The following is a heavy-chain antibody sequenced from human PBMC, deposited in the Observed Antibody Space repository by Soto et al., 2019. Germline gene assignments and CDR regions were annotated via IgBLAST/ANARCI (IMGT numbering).Heavy chain of an antibody. D-gene: IGHD2-2*01. V-gene: IGHV3-48*01. CDR1: GFTFRSYS. CDR3: AVVPAAPTSYYMDV. CDR2: ISSSSSTI. Sequence: GGSLTLSCAASGFTFRSYSMNWVRQAPGKGLEWVSYISSSSSTIYYADSVKGRFTISRDNAKNSLYLQMNSLRAEDTAVYYCAVVPAAPTSYYMDVWCKGTTVTVSS. J-gene: IGHJ6*03.